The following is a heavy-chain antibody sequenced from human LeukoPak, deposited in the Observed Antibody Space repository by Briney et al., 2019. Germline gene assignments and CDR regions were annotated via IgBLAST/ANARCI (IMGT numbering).Heavy chain of an antibody. D-gene: IGHD1-26*01. CDR1: GFTFDNYA. V-gene: IGHV3-23*01. CDR3: ARDLGGSHEY. CDR2: SGGIGGGT. J-gene: IGHJ4*02. Sequence: PGGSLRLSCAACGFTFDNYAMNWVRRAPGKGLEWVSVSGGIGGGTYYADSVKGRFTISRDNSKNTVYLQMNSLRAEDTAVYYCARDLGGSHEYWGQGTLVTVSS.